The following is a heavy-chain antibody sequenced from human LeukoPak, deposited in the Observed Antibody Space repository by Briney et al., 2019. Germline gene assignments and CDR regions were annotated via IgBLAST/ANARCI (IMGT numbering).Heavy chain of an antibody. CDR3: ARRGSSSEWFDP. J-gene: IGHJ5*02. V-gene: IGHV5-51*01. D-gene: IGHD1-26*01. CDR1: EYSLTNCW. Sequence: GESLKISCKGSEYSLTNCWIGWVRQMPGRGLEWMGIIYPGDSDTRYNPSFQGQVTIPADKSISTAYLQWSSLKASDTAIYYCARRGSSSEWFDPWGQGTLVTVSS. CDR2: IYPGDSDT.